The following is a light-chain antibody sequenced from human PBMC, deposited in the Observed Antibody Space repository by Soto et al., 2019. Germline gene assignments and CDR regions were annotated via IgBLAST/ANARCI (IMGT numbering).Light chain of an antibody. CDR3: QEYKSYST. Sequence: DIQMTQSPSTLSASVGDRVTITCRASQSISSWLAWYQQKPGKAPKLLIYKASSLESGVPSRFSGSGSGTEFTLTISSLQPDEFATYYCQEYKSYSTFGQGTKLEIK. CDR1: QSISSW. J-gene: IGKJ2*01. CDR2: KAS. V-gene: IGKV1-5*03.